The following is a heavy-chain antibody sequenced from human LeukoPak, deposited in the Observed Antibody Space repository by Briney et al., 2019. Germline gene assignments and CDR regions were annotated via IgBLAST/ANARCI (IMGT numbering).Heavy chain of an antibody. CDR2: IGGSGGNT. J-gene: IGHJ4*02. CDR3: AKYCGDSSCYAGFDF. CDR1: GFSFSSYV. V-gene: IGHV3-23*01. D-gene: IGHD2-15*01. Sequence: GGSLRLSCAGSGFSFSSYVMSWVRQAPGKGLEWVSAIGGSGGNTYYADSVKGRFTISRDNSKSTLYLQMNSLRADDTAVYYCAKYCGDSSCYAGFDFWGQGTLVTVSS.